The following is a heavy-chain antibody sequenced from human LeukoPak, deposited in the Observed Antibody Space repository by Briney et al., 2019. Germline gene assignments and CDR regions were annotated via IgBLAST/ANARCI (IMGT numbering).Heavy chain of an antibody. Sequence: GGSLRLSCAASGFTFSSYSMNWVRQAPGKGLEWVSSISSSSSYIYYADSVEGRFTISRDYSRNTLYLQMNSLRPEDTAVYYCARGTYGSEGFPLHYWGQETLVTVSS. D-gene: IGHD3-10*01. CDR1: GFTFSSYS. J-gene: IGHJ4*02. CDR3: ARGTYGSEGFPLHY. V-gene: IGHV3-21*01. CDR2: ISSSSSYI.